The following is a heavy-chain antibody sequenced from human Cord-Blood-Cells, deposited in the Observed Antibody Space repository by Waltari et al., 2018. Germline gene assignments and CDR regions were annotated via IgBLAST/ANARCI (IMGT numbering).Heavy chain of an antibody. CDR3: ARGPYDSSGYYFYY. D-gene: IGHD3-22*01. J-gene: IGHJ4*02. CDR2: INHRGST. V-gene: IGHV4-34*01. Sequence: VQLQQWGAGLLKPSETLSLTCAVYGGSSIVYYWSWNRQPPGKGMEWMGEINHRGSTNYNPPLNSRVIISVDTYKYQFSLKLSDVTDAYTAVYYCARGPYDSSGYYFYYWGQGTLVTVSS. CDR1: GGSSIVYY.